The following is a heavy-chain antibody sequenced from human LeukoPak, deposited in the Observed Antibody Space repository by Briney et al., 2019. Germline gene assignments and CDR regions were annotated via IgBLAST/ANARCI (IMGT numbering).Heavy chain of an antibody. CDR1: GFTFSTYG. CDR2: ISRDGSDK. D-gene: IGHD2-21*02. Sequence: GRSLRLSCAASGFTFSTYGMHWVRQAPGKGLEWVAIISRDGSDKYYADSVKGRFTISRDKSKNTLYLQMNSPRAEDTAVYYCATATGGDAGGDYYYYYGMDVWGQGTTVTVSS. CDR3: ATATGGDAGGDYYYYYGMDV. J-gene: IGHJ6*02. V-gene: IGHV3-30*03.